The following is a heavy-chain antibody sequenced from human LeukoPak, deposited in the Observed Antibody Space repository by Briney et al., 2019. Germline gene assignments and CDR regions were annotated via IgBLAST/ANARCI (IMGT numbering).Heavy chain of an antibody. V-gene: IGHV1-69*05. CDR1: GGTFNSYA. D-gene: IGHD2-15*01. CDR3: ASSSYGPNWFDP. Sequence: GASVKVSCKASGGTFNSYAISWVRQAPGQRLEWMGGIIPIFGTANYAQKFQGRVTITTDESTSTAYMELSSLRSEDTAVYYCASSSYGPNWFDPWGQGTLVTVSS. J-gene: IGHJ5*02. CDR2: IIPIFGTA.